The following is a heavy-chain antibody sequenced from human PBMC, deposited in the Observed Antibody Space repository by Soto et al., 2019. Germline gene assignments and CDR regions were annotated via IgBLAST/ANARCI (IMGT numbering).Heavy chain of an antibody. J-gene: IGHJ6*02. D-gene: IGHD6-13*01. CDR1: GFTVSNNY. Sequence: EVQLVESGGGLVQPGGSLRLSCAGSGFTVSNNYMSWVRQAPGKGLEWVSVVYSGDFAYYADSVKGRFTTTRDTSTNTVYLHMDSLRVEDTAVYYCAKRQQLVRYRYGMDIWGQGTTVTVSS. CDR2: VYSGDFA. CDR3: AKRQQLVRYRYGMDI. V-gene: IGHV3-53*01.